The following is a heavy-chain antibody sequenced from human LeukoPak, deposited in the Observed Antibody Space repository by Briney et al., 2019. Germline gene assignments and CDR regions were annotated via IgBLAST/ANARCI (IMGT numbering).Heavy chain of an antibody. CDR1: GYTFTVYY. J-gene: IGHJ4*02. V-gene: IGHV1-2*02. D-gene: IGHD3-22*01. CDR3: ARDPAHTYYHDP. CDR2: INPNSGGT. Sequence: ASVKVSCKASGYTFTVYYIHWVRQAPGQGLEWMGWINPNSGGTKYAQKFQDRFTMTRDTSISTVYMELSRLRSDDTAVYYCARDPAHTYYHDPWGQGTLVTVSS.